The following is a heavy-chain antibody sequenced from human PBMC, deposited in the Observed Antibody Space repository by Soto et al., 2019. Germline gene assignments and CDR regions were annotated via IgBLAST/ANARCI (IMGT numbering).Heavy chain of an antibody. CDR2: IYYSGST. V-gene: IGHV4-30-4*01. CDR1: GGSISSGDYY. J-gene: IGHJ5*02. D-gene: IGHD6-6*01. CDR3: ARERPDGARLDP. Sequence: QVQLQESGPGLVKPSQTLSLTCTVSGGSISSGDYYWSWIRQPPGKGLEWIGYIYYSGSTYYNPSLQRPVXXXVXXSKNQFSLKLSSVTAADTAVYYCARERPDGARLDPWGQGTLVTVSS.